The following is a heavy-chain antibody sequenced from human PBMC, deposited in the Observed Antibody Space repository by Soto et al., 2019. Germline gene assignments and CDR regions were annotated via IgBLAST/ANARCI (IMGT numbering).Heavy chain of an antibody. V-gene: IGHV1-18*01. J-gene: IGHJ5*02. CDR2: ISTYNGNT. D-gene: IGHD5-12*01. CDR3: ARAVSLRRTFYWFDP. Sequence: QVQLVQSGAEVKKPGASVKVSCKASGYTFTSYGISWVRQAPGQGLEWMGWISTYNGNTNYAQKLQGRVTMTTDTSTSTAYMELRSLRSDDTAVYYCARAVSLRRTFYWFDPWGQGTLVTVSS. CDR1: GYTFTSYG.